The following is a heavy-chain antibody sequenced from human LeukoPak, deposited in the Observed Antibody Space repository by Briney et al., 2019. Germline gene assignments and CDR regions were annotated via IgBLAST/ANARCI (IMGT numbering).Heavy chain of an antibody. CDR2: IYSSGST. V-gene: IGHV4-4*07. D-gene: IGHD3-22*01. CDR3: ARDSLDSSGYLYYFDY. Sequence: PSETLSLTCTVSGGSISSYYWSWIRQPAGKGLERIGHIYSSGSTYYNPSLKIRVTISVDTSKNQFSLKLSSVTAADTAVYYCARDSLDSSGYLYYFDYWGQGTLVTVSS. CDR1: GGSISSYY. J-gene: IGHJ4*02.